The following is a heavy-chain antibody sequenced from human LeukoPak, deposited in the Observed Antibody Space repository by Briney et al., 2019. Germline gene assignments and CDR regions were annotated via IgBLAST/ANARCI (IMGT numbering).Heavy chain of an antibody. Sequence: ASVKVSCKASGYTFTSYGISWVRQAPGQGLEWMGWISGYNGYTHYAHNLQGRVTMTTDTSTSTAYMELRSLRSDDTAVYYCARDTLGSGYSSSSDYWGQGTLVTVSS. CDR2: ISGYNGYT. CDR1: GYTFTSYG. CDR3: ARDTLGSGYSSSSDY. J-gene: IGHJ4*02. V-gene: IGHV1-18*01. D-gene: IGHD6-13*01.